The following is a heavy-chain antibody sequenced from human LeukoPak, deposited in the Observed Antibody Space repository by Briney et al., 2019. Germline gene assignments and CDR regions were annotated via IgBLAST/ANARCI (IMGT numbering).Heavy chain of an antibody. Sequence: GGSLRLSCAASGFTVSSNYMSWVRQAPGKGLEWVSVIYSGGSTYYADSVKGRFTISRDKSKNTLYLQMNSLRAEDTAVYYCARSSNYPKVYFDYWGQGTLVTVSS. CDR2: IYSGGST. CDR1: GFTVSSNY. V-gene: IGHV3-53*01. D-gene: IGHD3-10*01. J-gene: IGHJ4*02. CDR3: ARSSNYPKVYFDY.